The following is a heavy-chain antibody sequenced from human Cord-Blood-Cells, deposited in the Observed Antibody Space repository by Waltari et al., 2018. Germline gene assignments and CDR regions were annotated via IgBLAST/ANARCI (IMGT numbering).Heavy chain of an antibody. CDR3: ARGWGIAAADY. Sequence: QVQLQQWGAGLLKTSETLSLTCAVYGGSFSGYYWSWSRQPPGKGLEWIGEIKHSGSTNYNPSLKSRVTISVDTSKNQFSLKLSSVTAADTAVYYCARGWGIAAADYWGQGTLVTVSS. D-gene: IGHD6-13*01. V-gene: IGHV4-34*01. CDR1: GGSFSGYY. J-gene: IGHJ4*02. CDR2: IKHSGST.